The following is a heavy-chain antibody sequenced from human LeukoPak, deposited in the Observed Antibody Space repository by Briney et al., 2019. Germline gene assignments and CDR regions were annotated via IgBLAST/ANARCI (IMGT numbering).Heavy chain of an antibody. CDR2: INPSGDGT. D-gene: IGHD3-10*01. Sequence: ASVKVSCKASGHTFTTYYVHLVRQAPGQGLEWMGVINPSGDGTNYPQRFQGRVTLTRDTSTSTVYMELSSLRSEDTAVYYCARNYYGSGTRLGMDVWGQGTTVTVSS. V-gene: IGHV1-46*01. CDR3: ARNYYGSGTRLGMDV. J-gene: IGHJ6*02. CDR1: GHTFTTYY.